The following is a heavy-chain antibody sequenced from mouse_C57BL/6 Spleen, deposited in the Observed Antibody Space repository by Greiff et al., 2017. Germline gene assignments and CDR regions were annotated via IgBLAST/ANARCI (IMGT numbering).Heavy chain of an antibody. V-gene: IGHV2-2*01. CDR2: IWSGGST. CDR3: ARNYPHYYGSSCFDY. Sequence: QVQLQQSGPGLVQPSQRLSITCTVSGFSLTSYGVHWVRQSPGKGLEWLGVIWSGGSTDYNAAFISRLSISKDNSKCQVFFKMNSLQTDDTAIYYCARNYPHYYGSSCFDYWGQGTTLTVSS. D-gene: IGHD1-1*01. J-gene: IGHJ2*01. CDR1: GFSLTSYG.